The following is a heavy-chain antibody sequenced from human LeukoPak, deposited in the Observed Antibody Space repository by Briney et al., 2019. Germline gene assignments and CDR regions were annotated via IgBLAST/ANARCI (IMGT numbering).Heavy chain of an antibody. CDR3: ARARPGYCTNGVCYFRRFDY. J-gene: IGHJ4*02. V-gene: IGHV1-8*01. CDR2: MNPNSGNT. D-gene: IGHD2-8*01. CDR1: GYTFTSYD. Sequence: ASVKVSCKASGYTFTSYDINWVRQATGQGLEWMGWMNPNSGNTGYAQKFQGRVTMTRNTSISTAYMELSSLRSEDTAVYYCARARPGYCTNGVCYFRRFDYWGQETLVTVSS.